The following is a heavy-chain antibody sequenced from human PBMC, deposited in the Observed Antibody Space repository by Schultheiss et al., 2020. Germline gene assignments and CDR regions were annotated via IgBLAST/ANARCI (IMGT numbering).Heavy chain of an antibody. CDR3: ARDSSYYDSSGYYSYGMDV. J-gene: IGHJ6*02. V-gene: IGHV4-59*01. CDR2: IYYSGST. CDR1: GGSISSYY. D-gene: IGHD3-22*01. Sequence: SATLSLTCTVSGGSISSYYWSWIRQPPGKGLEWIGYIYYSGSTNYNPSLKSRVTISVDTSKNQFSLKLSSVTAADTAVYYCARDSSYYDSSGYYSYGMDVWGQGNTVTVSS.